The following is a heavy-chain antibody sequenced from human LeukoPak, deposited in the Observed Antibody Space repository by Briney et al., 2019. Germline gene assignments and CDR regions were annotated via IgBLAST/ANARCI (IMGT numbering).Heavy chain of an antibody. CDR3: ARGPVGYCSGGSCYGRTYYYYMDV. CDR1: GYTFTGYY. D-gene: IGHD2-15*01. Sequence: ASVKVSCKASGYTFTGYYMHWVRQAPGQGVEWMGRINPNSGGTNYAQKFQGRVTITRDTSISTAYMELSRLRSDDTAVYYCARGPVGYCSGGSCYGRTYYYYMDVWGKGTTVTVSS. J-gene: IGHJ6*03. CDR2: INPNSGGT. V-gene: IGHV1-2*06.